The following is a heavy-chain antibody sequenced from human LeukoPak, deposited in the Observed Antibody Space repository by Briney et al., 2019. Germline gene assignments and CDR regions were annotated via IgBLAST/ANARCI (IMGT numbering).Heavy chain of an antibody. V-gene: IGHV1-69*13. CDR1: GGTFSSYA. Sequence: SVKVSCKASGGTFSSYAISWVRQAPGQGLEWMGGIIPIFGTANYAQKFQGRVTITADESTSTAYMELSSLRSEDTAVYYCARDGGGDSLWFGELLHYYYGMDVWGQGTTVTVSS. CDR2: IIPIFGTA. CDR3: ARDGGGDSLWFGELLHYYYGMDV. J-gene: IGHJ6*02. D-gene: IGHD3-10*01.